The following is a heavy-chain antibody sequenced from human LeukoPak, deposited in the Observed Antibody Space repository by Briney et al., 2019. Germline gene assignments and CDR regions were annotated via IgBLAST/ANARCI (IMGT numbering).Heavy chain of an antibody. CDR3: ASRDDQQGDY. CDR2: MNPNSGNT. J-gene: IGHJ4*02. CDR1: GYTFTGYY. V-gene: IGHV1-8*02. Sequence: ASVKVSCKASGYTFTGYYMHWVRQAPGQGLEWMGWMNPNSGNTGYAQKFQGRVTMTRNTSITTAYMELSGLRSEDTAVYYCASRDDQQGDYWGQGTLVTVSS. D-gene: IGHD5-24*01.